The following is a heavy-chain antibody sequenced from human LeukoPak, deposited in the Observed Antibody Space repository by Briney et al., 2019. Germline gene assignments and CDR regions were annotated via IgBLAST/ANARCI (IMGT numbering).Heavy chain of an antibody. CDR3: ASRYCSGGACYLN. Sequence: GESLQISCKGSGYSFTSYWLGWVRQMPGKGLEWMGIIYPGDSDTRYSPSFQGQVTISADKSISTAYLQWSSLKASDTAMYYCASRYCSGGACYLNWGQGTLVTVSS. CDR2: IYPGDSDT. D-gene: IGHD2-15*01. V-gene: IGHV5-51*01. CDR1: GYSFTSYW. J-gene: IGHJ4*02.